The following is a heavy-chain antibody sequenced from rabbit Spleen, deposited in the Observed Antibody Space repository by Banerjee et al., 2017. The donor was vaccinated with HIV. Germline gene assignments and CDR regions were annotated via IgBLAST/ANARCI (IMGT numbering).Heavy chain of an antibody. D-gene: IGHD6-1*01. Sequence: QSLEESGGDLVKPGASLTLTCTASGFDFSSNAMCWVRQAPGKGLEWIACIYAGTSGWTYYASWAKGRFTISKTSSTTVTLQMTSLTAADTATYFCARGAHNDGYTYFTLWGPGTLVTVS. CDR1: GFDFSSNA. CDR3: ARGAHNDGYTYFTL. CDR2: IYAGTSGWT. V-gene: IGHV1S40*01. J-gene: IGHJ4*01.